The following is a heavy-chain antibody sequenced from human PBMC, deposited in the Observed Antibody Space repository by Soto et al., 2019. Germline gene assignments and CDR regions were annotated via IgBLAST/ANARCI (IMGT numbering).Heavy chain of an antibody. Sequence: ASVKVSCKASGYTFTGYYVHWVRQAPGQGLEWMGWINPNSGDTYLAQRFQGRVTMNRDTSIGTAYMELRGLTSDDTAEYYCAKAGAILEPGTRVYFFNALDVWGQGTTVTVS. J-gene: IGHJ6*02. V-gene: IGHV1-2*02. D-gene: IGHD1-1*01. CDR3: AKAGAILEPGTRVYFFNALDV. CDR1: GYTFTGYY. CDR2: INPNSGDT.